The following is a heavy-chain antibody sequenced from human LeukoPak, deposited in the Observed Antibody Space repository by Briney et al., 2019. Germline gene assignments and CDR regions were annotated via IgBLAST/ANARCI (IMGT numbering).Heavy chain of an antibody. J-gene: IGHJ4*02. V-gene: IGHV1-18*01. Sequence: GASVKVSCKASGYTFTSYGISWVRQAPGQGLEWMGWISAYNGNTNYAQKLQGRVTMTTDTSTSTAYMELRSLRSDDTAVYYCARDYYDSSGYYYVFAYWGQGTLVTVSS. D-gene: IGHD3-22*01. CDR3: ARDYYDSSGYYYVFAY. CDR2: ISAYNGNT. CDR1: GYTFTSYG.